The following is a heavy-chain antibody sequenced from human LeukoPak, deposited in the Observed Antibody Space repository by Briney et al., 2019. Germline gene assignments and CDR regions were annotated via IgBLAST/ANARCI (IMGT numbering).Heavy chain of an antibody. V-gene: IGHV5-51*01. CDR1: GYSFTSYW. CDR2: IYPGDSDT. D-gene: IGHD5-18*01. Sequence: GESLKISCKGSGYSFTSYWIGRVRQMPGKGLEWMGIIYPGDSDTRYSPSFQGQVTISADKSISTAYLQWSSLKASDTAMYYCARHKLLGYSYGSDAFDIWGQGTMVTVSS. CDR3: ARHKLLGYSYGSDAFDI. J-gene: IGHJ3*02.